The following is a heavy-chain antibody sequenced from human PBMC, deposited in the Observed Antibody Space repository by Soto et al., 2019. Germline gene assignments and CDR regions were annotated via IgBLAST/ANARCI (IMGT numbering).Heavy chain of an antibody. CDR3: ARDLIMIVAQP. V-gene: IGHV3-21*01. D-gene: IGHD3-22*01. J-gene: IGHJ3*01. CDR2: ISSSSSYI. CDR1: GFNFSSYS. Sequence: EVQLAESGGGLVKPGWSLTLSCAASGFNFSSYSMNWFRHAPGKGLEWVSSISSSSSYIYYADSVKGRFTTSRDNAKNSLYLQMNRLRGEDTAVQYCARDLIMIVAQPWGQETMVTVSS.